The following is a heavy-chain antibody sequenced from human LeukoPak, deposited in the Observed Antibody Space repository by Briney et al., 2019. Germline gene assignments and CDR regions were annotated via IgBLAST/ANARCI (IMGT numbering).Heavy chain of an antibody. Sequence: PSETLSLTCTVSGGSISSYYWSWIRQPPGKGLEWIGYIYYSGSTNYNPSLKSRVTISVDTSKNQFSLKLSSVTAADTAVYYCARHLGAAAGTIDYWGQGTLVTVSS. J-gene: IGHJ4*02. CDR1: GGSISSYY. D-gene: IGHD6-13*01. V-gene: IGHV4-59*12. CDR3: ARHLGAAAGTIDY. CDR2: IYYSGST.